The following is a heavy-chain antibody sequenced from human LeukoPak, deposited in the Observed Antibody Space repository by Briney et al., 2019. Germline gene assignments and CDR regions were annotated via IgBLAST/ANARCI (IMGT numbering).Heavy chain of an antibody. CDR2: IKTKSEGGTT. Sequence: GGSLRLSCAASGFIFSTYWISWVRQAPGKGLEWVGRIKTKSEGGTTDYAAPAKGRFTISRDDSKNALFLQMDSLKSDDTAMYYCTTEFKELGSFFYFYYMDVWGTGTTVTISS. V-gene: IGHV3-15*01. D-gene: IGHD3-10*01. CDR1: GFIFSTYW. CDR3: TTEFKELGSFFYFYYMDV. J-gene: IGHJ6*03.